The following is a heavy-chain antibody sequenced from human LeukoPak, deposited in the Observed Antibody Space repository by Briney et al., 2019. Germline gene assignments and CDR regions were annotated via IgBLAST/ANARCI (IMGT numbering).Heavy chain of an antibody. CDR1: GGSISSGGYY. V-gene: IGHV4-61*08. Sequence: PSETLSLTCTVSGGSISSGGYYWSWIRQPPGKGLEWIGYIYYSGSTNYNPSLKSRVTISVDTSKNQFSLKLSSVTAADTAVYYCARDRVEGGSGSSNHYYYYYGMDVWGQGTTVTVSS. CDR2: IYYSGST. J-gene: IGHJ6*02. D-gene: IGHD3-10*01. CDR3: ARDRVEGGSGSSNHYYYYYGMDV.